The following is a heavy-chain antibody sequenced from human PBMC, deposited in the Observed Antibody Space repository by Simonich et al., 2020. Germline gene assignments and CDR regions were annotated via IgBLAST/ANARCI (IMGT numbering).Heavy chain of an antibody. CDR2: KSYDGSNK. CDR1: GFTFSSYA. Sequence: QVQLVESGGGVVQPGRSLRLSCAASGFTFSSYAMHWVRQAPGKGIEWVAVKSYDGSNKYYADSVKGRFTISRDNSKNTLYLQMNSLRAEDTAVYYCAREGAGNDAFDIWGQGTMVTVSS. J-gene: IGHJ3*02. V-gene: IGHV3-30*07. CDR3: AREGAGNDAFDI. D-gene: IGHD1-26*01.